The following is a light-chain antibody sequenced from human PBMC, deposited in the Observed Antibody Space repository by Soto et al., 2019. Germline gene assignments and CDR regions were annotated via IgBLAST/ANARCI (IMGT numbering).Light chain of an antibody. CDR1: QSVGSTY. CDR2: GAS. Sequence: EIVLTQSPGTLSLSPGERATLSCRASQSVGSTYLAWYQHKPGQAPRLLIYGASSRATGIPDRFSGSGSGTDFTLTISRLEPEDFAVYYCQQDGSSPETFGQGTKVEIK. CDR3: QQDGSSPET. J-gene: IGKJ1*01. V-gene: IGKV3-20*01.